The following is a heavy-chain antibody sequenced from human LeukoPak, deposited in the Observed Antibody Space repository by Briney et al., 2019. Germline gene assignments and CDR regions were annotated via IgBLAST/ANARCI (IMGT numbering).Heavy chain of an antibody. V-gene: IGHV3-23*01. D-gene: IGHD3-16*01. CDR1: GFTFSSYA. CDR3: AKASYDYVWGSYSLFDY. Sequence: GGSLRLSCAASGFTFSSYAMSWVRQAPGKGLEWVSAISGSGGSTYYADSVKGRFTISRDNSKNTLYLQMNSLRAEDTAVYCCAKASYDYVWGSYSLFDYWGQGTLVTVSS. CDR2: ISGSGGST. J-gene: IGHJ4*02.